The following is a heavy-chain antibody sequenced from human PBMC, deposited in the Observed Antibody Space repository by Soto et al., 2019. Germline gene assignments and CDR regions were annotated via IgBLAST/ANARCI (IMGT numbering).Heavy chain of an antibody. Sequence: GGSLRLSCAASGFTFSGFGMHWVRQAPGKGLEWVAIIWYDGSDKYYADSVKGRFTISRDNSKNTLYLQMNSLRAEDTAVYYCAKAPDIVLMVHFYWGQGTLVTVSS. D-gene: IGHD2-8*01. J-gene: IGHJ4*02. CDR1: GFTFSGFG. CDR3: AKAPDIVLMVHFY. V-gene: IGHV3-33*06. CDR2: IWYDGSDK.